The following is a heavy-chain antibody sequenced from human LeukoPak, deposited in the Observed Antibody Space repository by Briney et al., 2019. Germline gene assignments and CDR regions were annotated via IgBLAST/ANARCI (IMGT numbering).Heavy chain of an antibody. V-gene: IGHV4-4*07. CDR2: IYSSGST. D-gene: IGHD1-14*01. J-gene: IGHJ4*02. CDR3: ARESYNKSYLLDF. Sequence: SETLSVTCTVSGGSISSYYWSWIRQPAGKGLEWIGRIYSSGSTRYNPSLKSRVTMSVDTSKNQISLKVNSVTAADTAVYYCARESYNKSYLLDFWGQGTLVTVSS. CDR1: GGSISSYY.